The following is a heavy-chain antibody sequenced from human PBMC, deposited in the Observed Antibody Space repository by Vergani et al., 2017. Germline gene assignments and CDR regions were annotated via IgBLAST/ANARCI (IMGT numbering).Heavy chain of an antibody. J-gene: IGHJ3*02. D-gene: IGHD5-24*01. V-gene: IGHV3-23*04. CDR3: ARDHRDYNNYPGTFDI. CDR1: GFTFSSYA. CDR2: ISASGGAT. Sequence: EVQLVESGGGLVQPGGSLRLSCAASGFTFSSYAMSWVRQAPGKGLEWVSVISASGGATFYADSVKGRFSISRDNAKSSLFLQMDSLRAEDTAVYYCARDHRDYNNYPGTFDIWGQGSMVTVSS.